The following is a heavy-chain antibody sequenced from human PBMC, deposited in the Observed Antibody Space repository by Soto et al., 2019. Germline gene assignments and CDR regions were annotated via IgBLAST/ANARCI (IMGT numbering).Heavy chain of an antibody. Sequence: GGSLRLSCAASGFTFSSYGMHWVRQAPGKGLEWVAVISYDGSNKYYADSVKGRFTISRDNSKNTLYLQMNSLRAEDTAVYYCSKNLSGDTAMAHYYDYGMDVWGKGTTVTVSS. CDR3: SKNLSGDTAMAHYYDYGMDV. CDR1: GFTFSSYG. D-gene: IGHD5-18*01. V-gene: IGHV3-30*18. J-gene: IGHJ6*04. CDR2: ISYDGSNK.